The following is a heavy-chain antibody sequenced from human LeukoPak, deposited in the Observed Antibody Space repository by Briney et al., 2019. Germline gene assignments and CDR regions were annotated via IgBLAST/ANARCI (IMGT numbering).Heavy chain of an antibody. V-gene: IGHV1-8*01. D-gene: IGHD4-23*01. CDR3: ASSYGGKGDYNWFDP. CDR1: GYTFTSYD. Sequence: ASVKVSCKASGYTFTSYDINWVRQATGQGLEWMGWMNPNSGNTGYAQKFQGRVTMTRNTSISTAYMELSSLRSEDTAVYYCASSYGGKGDYNWFDPWGQGTLVTVSS. J-gene: IGHJ5*02. CDR2: MNPNSGNT.